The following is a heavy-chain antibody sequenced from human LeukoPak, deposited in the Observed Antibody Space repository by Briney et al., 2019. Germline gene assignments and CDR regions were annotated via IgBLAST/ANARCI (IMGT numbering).Heavy chain of an antibody. Sequence: SETLSLTCTVSGGSISSSSYYWGWIRQPPGKGLEWIGSIYYSGSTYYNPSLKSRVTISVDASKNQFSLKLSSVTAADTAVYYCARETRNYYDSSGYYLVDHWGQGTLVTVSS. CDR1: GGSISSSSYY. V-gene: IGHV4-39*02. CDR3: ARETRNYYDSSGYYLVDH. J-gene: IGHJ4*02. D-gene: IGHD3-22*01. CDR2: IYYSGST.